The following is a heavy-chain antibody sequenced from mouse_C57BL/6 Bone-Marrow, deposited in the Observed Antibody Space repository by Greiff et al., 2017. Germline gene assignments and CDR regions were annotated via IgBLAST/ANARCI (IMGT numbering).Heavy chain of an antibody. CDR1: GYTFTSYG. V-gene: IGHV1-81*01. Sequence: VQLQQSGAELARPGASVKLSCKASGYTFTSYGISWVKQRTGQGLEWIGEIYPRSGNTYYNEKFKGKATLTADKSSSTAYMELRSLTSEDSAVYFCASSDGYYGGCAYWGQGTLVTVSA. CDR2: IYPRSGNT. D-gene: IGHD2-3*01. J-gene: IGHJ3*01. CDR3: ASSDGYYGGCAY.